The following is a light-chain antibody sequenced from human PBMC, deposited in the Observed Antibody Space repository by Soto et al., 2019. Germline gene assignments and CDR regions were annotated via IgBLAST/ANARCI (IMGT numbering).Light chain of an antibody. CDR1: QSLRSY. CDR2: DAS. Sequence: VLTESPATLSLSRGERAPLSCRASQSLRSYLAWYQQKPGQAPRLLIYDASNRATGIPARFSGSGSGTDFTLTISSLEPEDFAVYYCQQRSNWLTFGGGTKVDI. J-gene: IGKJ4*01. V-gene: IGKV3-11*01. CDR3: QQRSNWLT.